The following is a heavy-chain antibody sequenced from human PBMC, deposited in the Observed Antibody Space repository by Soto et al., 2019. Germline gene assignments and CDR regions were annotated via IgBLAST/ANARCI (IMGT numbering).Heavy chain of an antibody. V-gene: IGHV4-39*01. CDR2: IYYSGST. CDR1: GGSISSSSYY. CDR3: ARQRSGYSVRLGMDV. Sequence: ETLSLTCTVSGGSISSSSYYWGWIRQPPGKGLEWIGSIYYSGSTYYNPSLKSRVTISVDTSKNQFSLKLSSVTAADTAVYYCARQRSGYSVRLGMDVWGQGTTVTVSS. J-gene: IGHJ6*02. D-gene: IGHD5-18*01.